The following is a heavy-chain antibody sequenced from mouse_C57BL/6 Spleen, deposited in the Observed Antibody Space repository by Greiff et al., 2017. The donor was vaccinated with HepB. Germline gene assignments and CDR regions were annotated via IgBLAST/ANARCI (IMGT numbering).Heavy chain of an antibody. CDR1: GYAFTNYL. J-gene: IGHJ2*01. V-gene: IGHV1-54*01. CDR2: INPGSGGT. Sequence: QVQLKQSGAELVRPGTSVKVSCKASGYAFTNYLIEWVKQRPGQGLEWIGVINPGSGGTNYNEKFKGKATLTADKSSSTAYMQLSSLTSEDSAVYFCARGANWDRYFDYWGQGTTLTVSS. CDR3: ARGANWDRYFDY. D-gene: IGHD4-1*01.